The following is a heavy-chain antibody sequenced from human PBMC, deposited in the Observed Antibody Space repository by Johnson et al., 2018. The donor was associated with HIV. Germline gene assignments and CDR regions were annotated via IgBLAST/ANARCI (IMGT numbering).Heavy chain of an antibody. J-gene: IGHJ3*02. CDR1: GFTFSSYD. CDR2: IGTAGDT. Sequence: EQLVESGGGLVQPGGSLRLSCAASGFTFSSYDMHWVRQATGKGLEWVSAIGTAGDTYYPGSVKGRFTISSENAKNSLYLQMNSLRAEDTAVYYCARGYCSSTSCAPEEGNAFDIWGQGTMVTVSS. CDR3: ARGYCSSTSCAPEEGNAFDI. D-gene: IGHD2-2*01. V-gene: IGHV3-13*01.